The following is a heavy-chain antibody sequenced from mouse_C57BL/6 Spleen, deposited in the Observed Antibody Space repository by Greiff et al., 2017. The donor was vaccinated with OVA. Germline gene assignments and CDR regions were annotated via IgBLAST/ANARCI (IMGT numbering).Heavy chain of an antibody. D-gene: IGHD2-4*01. CDR2: IGPGSGST. V-gene: IGHV1-77*01. J-gene: IGHJ3*01. CDR3: ARGGIHYDYARFAY. Sequence: VQLQESGAELVKPGASVKISCKASGYTFTDYYINWVKQRPGQGLEWIGKIGPGSGSTYYNEKSKGKAPLTADKSSSTAFMQLSSLTSEDSAGYFCARGGIHYDYARFAYWGQGTLVTVSA. CDR1: GYTFTDYY.